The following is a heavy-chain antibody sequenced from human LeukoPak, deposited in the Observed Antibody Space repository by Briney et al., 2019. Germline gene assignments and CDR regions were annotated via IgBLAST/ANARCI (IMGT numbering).Heavy chain of an antibody. CDR3: ARGGGYNHFDL. CDR1: GGSINSYY. J-gene: IGHJ4*02. D-gene: IGHD5-24*01. Sequence: SETLSLTCTVSGGSINSYYWSWIRPPPGQGLEWIGYAYYSGSTNYNPSLKSRVSISVDTSKNQFSLKLSSVTAADTAVYYCARGGGYNHFDLWGQGILVSVSS. V-gene: IGHV4-59*13. CDR2: AYYSGST.